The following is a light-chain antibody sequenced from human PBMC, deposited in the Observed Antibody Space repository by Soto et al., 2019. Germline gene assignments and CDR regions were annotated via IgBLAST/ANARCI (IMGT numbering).Light chain of an antibody. CDR3: QQYAYMWT. J-gene: IGKJ1*01. CDR2: GAS. Sequence: EIVLTQSPGTLSLSPGERATLSCRASQSVSSSYLAWYQQKPGQAPRLLISGASNRATGIPDRFSGSGSGTAFTLTINRLEPEDFAVYYCQQYAYMWTFGQGTKVDIK. CDR1: QSVSSSY. V-gene: IGKV3-20*01.